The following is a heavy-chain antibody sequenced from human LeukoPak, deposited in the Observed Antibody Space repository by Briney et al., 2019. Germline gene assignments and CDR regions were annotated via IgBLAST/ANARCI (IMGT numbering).Heavy chain of an antibody. Sequence: PGGSLRLSCAASGFTFSSYWMSWVRQAPGKGLEWVANIKQDGSGKYYVDSVKGRFTISRDNAKNSLYLQMNSLRAEDTAVYYCARDFDYYDSSGYYDYWGQGTLVTVSS. CDR3: ARDFDYYDSSGYYDY. V-gene: IGHV3-7*01. CDR1: GFTFSSYW. CDR2: IKQDGSGK. D-gene: IGHD3-22*01. J-gene: IGHJ4*02.